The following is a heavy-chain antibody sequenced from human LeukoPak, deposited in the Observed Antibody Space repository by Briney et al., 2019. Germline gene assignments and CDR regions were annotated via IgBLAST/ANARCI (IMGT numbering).Heavy chain of an antibody. CDR3: ARDHRPEIQYYYMDV. D-gene: IGHD1-14*01. CDR1: GFSLSNYG. V-gene: IGHV3-33*01. J-gene: IGHJ6*03. CDR2: LLYDGNTK. Sequence: VGSLRLSCAASGFSLSNYGMHWVRQAPGKGLEWVAALLYDGNTKHYADSVKGRFTISRDISKNTFYLQMNSLTAEDTAVYYCARDHRPEIQYYYMDVWGKGTTLAVSS.